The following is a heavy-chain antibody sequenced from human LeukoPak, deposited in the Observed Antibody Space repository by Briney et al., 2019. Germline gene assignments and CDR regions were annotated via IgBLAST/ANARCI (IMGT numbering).Heavy chain of an antibody. CDR1: GGTFSSYA. Sequence: SVKVSCKASGGTFSSYAIGWVRQAPGQGLEWMGGIIPIFATANYAQKFQGRVTITADESTSTAYMELSSLRSEDTAVYYCARGPITTRSHFDYWGQGTLVTVSS. CDR2: IIPIFATA. D-gene: IGHD3-22*01. J-gene: IGHJ4*02. V-gene: IGHV1-69*13. CDR3: ARGPITTRSHFDY.